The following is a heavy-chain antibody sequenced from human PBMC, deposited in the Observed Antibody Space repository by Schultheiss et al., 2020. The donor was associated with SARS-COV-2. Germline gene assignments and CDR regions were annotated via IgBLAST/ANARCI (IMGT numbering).Heavy chain of an antibody. D-gene: IGHD3-3*01. CDR3: ARDVSGRRYYYGMDV. CDR1: GGSFSGYY. Sequence: SETLSLTCAVYGGSFSGYYWSWIRQPPGKGLEWIGEINHSGSTNYNPSLKSRVTISVDTSKNQFSLKLSSVTAADTAVYYCARDVSGRRYYYGMDVWGQGTTVTVSS. CDR2: INHSGST. J-gene: IGHJ6*02. V-gene: IGHV4-34*01.